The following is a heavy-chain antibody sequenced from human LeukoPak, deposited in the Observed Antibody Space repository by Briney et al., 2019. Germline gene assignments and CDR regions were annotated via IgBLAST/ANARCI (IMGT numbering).Heavy chain of an antibody. CDR2: IKSKTDGGTT. Sequence: PGGSLRLSCAASGLTFSNAWMSWVRQAPGKGLEWVGRIKSKTDGGTTDYAAPVKGRFTISRDDSKNTLYLQMNSLKTEDTAVYYCTTDRYDGGYIMAFDIWGQGTMITVSS. V-gene: IGHV3-15*01. D-gene: IGHD2-15*01. CDR3: TTDRYDGGYIMAFDI. CDR1: GLTFSNAW. J-gene: IGHJ3*02.